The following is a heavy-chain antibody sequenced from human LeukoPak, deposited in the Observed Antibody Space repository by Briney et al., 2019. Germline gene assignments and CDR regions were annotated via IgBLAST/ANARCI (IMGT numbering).Heavy chain of an antibody. J-gene: IGHJ3*02. Sequence: SGGSLRLSCAASGFTFSDYYMSWIRRAPGKGLEWVSYISSSGSTIYYADSVKGRFTISRDNAKNSLYLQMNSLRAEDTAVYYCARVPHYYDSSGYKDAFDIWGQGTMVTVSS. CDR2: ISSSGSTI. CDR1: GFTFSDYY. V-gene: IGHV3-11*01. CDR3: ARVPHYYDSSGYKDAFDI. D-gene: IGHD3-22*01.